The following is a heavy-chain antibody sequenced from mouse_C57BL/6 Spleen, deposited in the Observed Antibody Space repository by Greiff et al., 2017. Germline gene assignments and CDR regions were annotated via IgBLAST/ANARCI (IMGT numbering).Heavy chain of an antibody. CDR1: GYTFTDYY. Sequence: QVHLKQSGAELVRPGASVKLSCKASGYTFTDYYINWVKQRPGQGLEWIARIYPGSGNTYYNEKFKGKATLTAEKSSSTAYMQLSSLTSEDSAVYFCAGYYGNPYAMDYWGQGTSVTVSS. CDR2: IYPGSGNT. D-gene: IGHD2-1*01. CDR3: AGYYGNPYAMDY. J-gene: IGHJ4*01. V-gene: IGHV1-76*01.